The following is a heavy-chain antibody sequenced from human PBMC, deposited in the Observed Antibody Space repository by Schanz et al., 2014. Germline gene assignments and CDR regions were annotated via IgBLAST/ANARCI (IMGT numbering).Heavy chain of an antibody. Sequence: QVQLVESGGGVVQPGRSLRLSCAAYGFTLSSYAMHWVRQAPGKGLEWVAVISYDGSNKYYADSVKGRFTISRDSGQNSLYLQMNSLRAGDTAVYYCARDRGYCSGGSCIAFDYSGQGTLINVSS. D-gene: IGHD2-15*01. J-gene: IGHJ4*02. CDR3: ARDRGYCSGGSCIAFDY. CDR2: ISYDGSNK. CDR1: GFTLSSYA. V-gene: IGHV3-30*14.